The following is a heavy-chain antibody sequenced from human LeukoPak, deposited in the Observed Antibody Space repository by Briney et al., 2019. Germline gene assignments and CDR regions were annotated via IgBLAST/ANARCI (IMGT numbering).Heavy chain of an antibody. J-gene: IGHJ6*02. CDR2: ISAYNGNT. CDR3: ARGDCSGGSCYSGEDLYYYGMDV. CDR1: GYTFTSYG. D-gene: IGHD2-15*01. Sequence: ASVKVSCKASGYTFTSYGISWVRQAPGQGLEWMGWISAYNGNTNYAQKLKGRVTMTTDTSTSTAYMELRSLRSDDTAVYYCARGDCSGGSCYSGEDLYYYGMDVWGQGTTVTVSS. V-gene: IGHV1-18*01.